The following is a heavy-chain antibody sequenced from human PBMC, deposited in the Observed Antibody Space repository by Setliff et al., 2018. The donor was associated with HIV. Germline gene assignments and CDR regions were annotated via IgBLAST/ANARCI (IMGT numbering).Heavy chain of an antibody. V-gene: IGHV4-34*01. CDR2: INHSGST. D-gene: IGHD6-13*01. CDR1: GGSFSGYY. CDR3: ARRGGGIAAHSFYYYYMDV. Sequence: SLTCAVYGGSFSGYYWSWIRQPPGKGLEWIGEINHSGSTSYNPSLKSRVTISVDTSKNQFSLKLSSVTAADTAVYFCARRGGGIAAHSFYYYYMDVWGKGTTVTVSS. J-gene: IGHJ6*03.